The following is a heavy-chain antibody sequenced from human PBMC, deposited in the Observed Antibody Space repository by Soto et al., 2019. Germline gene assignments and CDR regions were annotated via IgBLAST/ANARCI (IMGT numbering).Heavy chain of an antibody. D-gene: IGHD3-10*01. CDR3: ATETWFRCGN. CDR2: IKQDGSDK. V-gene: IGHV3-7*05. Sequence: GGSLRLSCAASGFTFSSYWMSWVRQVPGKGLEWLTKIKQDGSDKYYVDSVRGRFTISRDNAKNLSYLQMDSLRAEDTALYYCATETWFRCGNWGQGSLVTVSS. J-gene: IGHJ4*02. CDR1: GFTFSSYW.